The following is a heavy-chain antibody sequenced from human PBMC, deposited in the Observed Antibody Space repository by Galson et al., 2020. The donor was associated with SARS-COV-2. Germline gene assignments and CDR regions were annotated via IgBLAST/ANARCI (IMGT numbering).Heavy chain of an antibody. CDR1: GGTFSSYA. Sequence: ASVKVSCKASGGTFSSYAISWVRQAPGQGLEWMGGIIPIFGTANYAQKFQGRVTITTDESTSTAYMELSSLRSEDTAVYYCARVLHYKDNWFDPWGQGTLVTVSS. CDR2: IIPIFGTA. V-gene: IGHV1-69*05. J-gene: IGHJ5*02. D-gene: IGHD4-4*01. CDR3: ARVLHYKDNWFDP.